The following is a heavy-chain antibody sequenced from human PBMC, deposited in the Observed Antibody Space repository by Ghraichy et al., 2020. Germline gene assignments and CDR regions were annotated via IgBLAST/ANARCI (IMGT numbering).Heavy chain of an antibody. D-gene: IGHD3-10*01. J-gene: IGHJ6*02. CDR1: GYTFTGYY. CDR2: INPNSGGT. CDR3: ARDPRRVFSPGGYYYYGMDV. Sequence: ASVKVSCKASGYTFTGYYMHWVRQAPGQGLEWMGWINPNSGGTNYAQKFQGRVTMTRDTSISTAYMELSRLRSDDTAVYYCARDPRRVFSPGGYYYYGMDVWGQGTTVTVSS. V-gene: IGHV1-2*02.